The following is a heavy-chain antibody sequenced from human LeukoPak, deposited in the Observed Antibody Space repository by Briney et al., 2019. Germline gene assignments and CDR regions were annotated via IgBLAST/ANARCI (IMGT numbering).Heavy chain of an antibody. D-gene: IGHD3-10*01. Sequence: PGESLKISCKGSGYSFTSYWIGWVRQMPGKGLEWMGIIYPGDSGTRYSPSFQGQVTISADKSISTAYLQWSSLKASDTAMYYCARRYSNYYGSGSYGYWGQGTLVTVSS. CDR1: GYSFTSYW. CDR2: IYPGDSGT. J-gene: IGHJ4*02. CDR3: ARRYSNYYGSGSYGY. V-gene: IGHV5-51*01.